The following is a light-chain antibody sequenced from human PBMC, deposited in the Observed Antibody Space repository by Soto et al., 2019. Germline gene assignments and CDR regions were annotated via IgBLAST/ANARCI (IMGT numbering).Light chain of an antibody. CDR3: LQHNSYPLG. CDR1: QGFSNY. Sequence: DIQMTQSPSSLSASVGDRVTITCRASQGFSNYLAWYQQKPGKVPKLLISAASTLQSGVPSRFSGSGSGTEFTLTISSLQPEDFATYYCLQHNSYPLGFGGGTKVDIK. J-gene: IGKJ4*01. V-gene: IGKV1-27*01. CDR2: AAS.